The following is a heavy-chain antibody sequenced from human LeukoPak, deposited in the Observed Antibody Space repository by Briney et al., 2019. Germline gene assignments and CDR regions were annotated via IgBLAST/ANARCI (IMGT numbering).Heavy chain of an antibody. J-gene: IGHJ4*02. CDR1: GGSIGSYY. CDR3: ARGVLRSNHFDH. D-gene: IGHD3-3*01. Sequence: SETLSLTCTVSGGSIGSYYWSWIRQPPGKGLEWIGYMYYSGTTNYNPSLNSRVTISVDTFKNQFSLKLSSVTAADTAMYYCARGVLRSNHFDHWGQGTLVTVSS. V-gene: IGHV4-59*01. CDR2: MYYSGTT.